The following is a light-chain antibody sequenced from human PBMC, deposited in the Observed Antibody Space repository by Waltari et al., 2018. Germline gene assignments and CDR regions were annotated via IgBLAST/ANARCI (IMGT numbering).Light chain of an antibody. J-gene: IGLJ3*02. CDR2: DVN. Sequence: QSALTQTATVSWSPGQSITLSRTGTTSDVGKYNLVPWYQQHPGKAPTLIIYDVNKRPSGVSNRFSGSKSGNTASLTISGLQAADEADYYCCSYAGSAISVFGGGTKVTVL. V-gene: IGLV2-23*02. CDR1: TSDVGKYNL. CDR3: CSYAGSAISV.